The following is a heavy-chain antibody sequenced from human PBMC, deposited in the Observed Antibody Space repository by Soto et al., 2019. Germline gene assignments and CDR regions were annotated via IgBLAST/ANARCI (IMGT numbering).Heavy chain of an antibody. CDR1: GYTFTSYG. CDR2: ISAYNGNS. Sequence: GASVKVSCKASGYTFTSYGISWVRQAPGQGLEWMGWISAYNGNSNYAQKLQGRVAMTTDTPTSTGYTELRSLRSDDTAVYYCARDRDFWSGSYGMGAWGQGTTVTVSS. D-gene: IGHD3-3*01. J-gene: IGHJ6*02. CDR3: ARDRDFWSGSYGMGA. V-gene: IGHV1-18*04.